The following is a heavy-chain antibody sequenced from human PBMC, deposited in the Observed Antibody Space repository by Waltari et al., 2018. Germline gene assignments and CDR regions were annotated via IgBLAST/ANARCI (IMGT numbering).Heavy chain of an antibody. CDR1: GFTFSSYS. D-gene: IGHD1-26*01. J-gene: IGHJ4*02. CDR2: ISRSSSYI. CDR3: AGDRGRYYFDY. Sequence: EVQLVESGGGLVKPGGSLRLSCAASGFTFSSYSMNWVRQAPGKGLEWVSSISRSSSYIYYADSVKGRFTISRDNAKNSLYLQMNSLRAEDTAVYYCAGDRGRYYFDYWGQGTLVTVSS. V-gene: IGHV3-21*01.